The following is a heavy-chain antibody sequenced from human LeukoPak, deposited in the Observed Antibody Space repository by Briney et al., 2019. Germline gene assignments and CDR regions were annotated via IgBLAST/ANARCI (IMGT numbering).Heavy chain of an antibody. CDR2: IRYDGSNK. J-gene: IGHJ4*02. V-gene: IGHV3-30*02. CDR1: GFSFSSYA. Sequence: GGSLRLSCAASGFSFSSYAMHWVRQAPGKGLEWVAFIRYDGSNKYYADSVKGRFTISRDNSKNTLYVQMNSLRAEDTAVYYCANDFRGYSGSIDYWGQGTLVTVSS. D-gene: IGHD5-12*01. CDR3: ANDFRGYSGSIDY.